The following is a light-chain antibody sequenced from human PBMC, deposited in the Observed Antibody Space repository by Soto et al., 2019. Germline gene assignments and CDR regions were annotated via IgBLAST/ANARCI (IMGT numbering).Light chain of an antibody. Sequence: IVLTQSPATLSLAPGERATPSCRASQSVSSYLAWYQQKPGQAPRLLIFDASNRATGIPTRFSGSGSGTDFTLTISSLEPEDFAVYYCQHRSIWPVSFGQGTRLEIK. CDR3: QHRSIWPVS. V-gene: IGKV3-11*01. CDR1: QSVSSY. J-gene: IGKJ5*01. CDR2: DAS.